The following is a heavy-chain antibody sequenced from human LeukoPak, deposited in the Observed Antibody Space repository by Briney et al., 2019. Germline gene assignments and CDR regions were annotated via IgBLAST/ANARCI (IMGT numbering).Heavy chain of an antibody. V-gene: IGHV3-33*03. CDR3: ADPSFEF. CDR1: GFTFSSYG. J-gene: IGHJ4*02. Sequence: PGGSLRLSRAASGFTFSSYGMHWVRQAPGKGLEWVAVIWYDGSNKYYADSVKGRFTISRGNAKNTLYLQMNSLRAEDTAVYYCADPSFEFWGQGTLVTVSS. CDR2: IWYDGSNK.